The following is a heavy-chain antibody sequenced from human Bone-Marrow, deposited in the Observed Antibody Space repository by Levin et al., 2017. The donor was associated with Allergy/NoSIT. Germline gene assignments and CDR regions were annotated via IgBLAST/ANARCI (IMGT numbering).Heavy chain of an antibody. V-gene: IGHV3-49*03. Sequence: GGSLRLSCTASGFTFGDYAMSWFRQAPGKGLEWVGFIRSKAYGGTTEYAASVKGRFTISRDDSKSIAYLQMNSLKTEDTAVYYCTRDPITMVRGVIRAPPDYWGQGTLVTVSS. CDR3: TRDPITMVRGVIRAPPDY. J-gene: IGHJ4*02. CDR2: IRSKAYGGTT. D-gene: IGHD3-10*01. CDR1: GFTFGDYA.